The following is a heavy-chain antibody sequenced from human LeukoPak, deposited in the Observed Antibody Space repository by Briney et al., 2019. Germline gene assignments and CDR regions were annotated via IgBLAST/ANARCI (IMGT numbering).Heavy chain of an antibody. J-gene: IGHJ4*02. CDR1: GFTFSSYG. D-gene: IGHD2-21*02. Sequence: GRSLRLSCAASGFTFSSYGMHWVRQAPGKGLEGVAVISYDGSNKYYADSVKGRFTISRDNSKNTLYLQMNSLRAEDTAVYYCAMCGGDCYWADYWGQGTLVTVSS. CDR3: AMCGGDCYWADY. CDR2: ISYDGSNK. V-gene: IGHV3-30*03.